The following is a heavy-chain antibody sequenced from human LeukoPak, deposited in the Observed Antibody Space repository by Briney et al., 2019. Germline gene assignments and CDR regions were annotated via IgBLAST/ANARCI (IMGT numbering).Heavy chain of an antibody. Sequence: GGSLRLSCAASGFTFSSYAMSWVRQAPGKGLEWVSAISGSGGSTYYADSVKGRFTISRDNSKNTLYLQMNSLRAEDTAVYYCAKVGLSGTHVGYYYGMDVWGQGTTVTVSS. V-gene: IGHV3-23*01. D-gene: IGHD3-3*01. CDR3: AKVGLSGTHVGYYYGMDV. CDR1: GFTFSSYA. CDR2: ISGSGGST. J-gene: IGHJ6*02.